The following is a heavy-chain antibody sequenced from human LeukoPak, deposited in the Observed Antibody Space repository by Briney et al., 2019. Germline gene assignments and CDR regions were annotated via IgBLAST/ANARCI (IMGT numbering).Heavy chain of an antibody. D-gene: IGHD6-13*01. Sequence: SETLSLTCSVSGVSISSGDYYWSWIRQPPGKGLEWIGYIYYSGSTYYNPSLKSRVIISIDTSKNQFSLNLSSVTAADTAVYYCARVGAAAEEPYNWFDPWGQGTLVTVSS. CDR3: ARVGAAAEEPYNWFDP. CDR1: GVSISSGDYY. CDR2: IYYSGST. V-gene: IGHV4-30-4*08. J-gene: IGHJ5*02.